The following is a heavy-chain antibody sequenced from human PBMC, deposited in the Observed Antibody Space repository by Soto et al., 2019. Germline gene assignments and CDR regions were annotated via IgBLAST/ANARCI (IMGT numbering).Heavy chain of an antibody. Sequence: LSLTCTVTGGSISTGYYYWNWIRQHPGKGLEWIGYIYYSGSTYYNPSLKSRVTISVDTSKNQFSLKLSSVTAADTAVYFCAGVPAGTAQFDYWGQGTLVTVSS. J-gene: IGHJ4*02. D-gene: IGHD2-21*02. V-gene: IGHV4-31*03. CDR1: GGSISTGYYY. CDR2: IYYSGST. CDR3: AGVPAGTAQFDY.